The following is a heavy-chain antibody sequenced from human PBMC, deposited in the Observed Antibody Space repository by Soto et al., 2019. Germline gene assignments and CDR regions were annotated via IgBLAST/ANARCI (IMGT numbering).Heavy chain of an antibody. D-gene: IGHD3-10*01. CDR2: IIPIFGTA. Sequence: QVQLVQSGAEVKKPGSSVKVSCKASGGTFSSYAISWVRQAPGQGLEWMGGIIPIFGTANYAQKFQGRVKINADESTSTAYMELSSLRSEDTAVYYCARDIEGSGSNYFDYWGQGTLVTVSS. CDR3: ARDIEGSGSNYFDY. J-gene: IGHJ4*02. V-gene: IGHV1-69*12. CDR1: GGTFSSYA.